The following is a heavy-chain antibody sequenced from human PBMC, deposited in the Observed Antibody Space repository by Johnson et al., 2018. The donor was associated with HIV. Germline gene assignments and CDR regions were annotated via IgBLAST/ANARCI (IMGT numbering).Heavy chain of an antibody. V-gene: IGHV3-73*01. CDR2: IRSKPYSYAT. CDR3: ARDHRSSRGAFDI. J-gene: IGHJ3*02. CDR1: GFTFSGSA. Sequence: VQLVESGGGVVQPGRSLRLSCAASGFTFSGSAMHWVRQASGKGLEWVGRIRSKPYSYATAYAASVTGRFTISRDDSKNTAYLQMNSLKTEDTALYYCARDHRSSRGAFDIWGQGTMVTVSS. D-gene: IGHD6-13*01.